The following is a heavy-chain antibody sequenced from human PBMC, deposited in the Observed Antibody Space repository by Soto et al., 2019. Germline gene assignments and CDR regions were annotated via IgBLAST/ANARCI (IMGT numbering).Heavy chain of an antibody. V-gene: IGHV3-23*01. CDR1: GFTFSSYA. CDR2: ISGSGGST. CDR3: AKDLYPSLVVGDDAFDI. D-gene: IGHD3-22*01. J-gene: IGHJ3*02. Sequence: EVQLLESGGGLVQPGGSLRLSCAASGFTFSSYAMSWVRQAPGKGLEWVSAISGSGGSTYYADSVKGRFTISRDNSKNTLYLQMNSLRAEDTAVYYCAKDLYPSLVVGDDAFDIWGQGTMVTVSS.